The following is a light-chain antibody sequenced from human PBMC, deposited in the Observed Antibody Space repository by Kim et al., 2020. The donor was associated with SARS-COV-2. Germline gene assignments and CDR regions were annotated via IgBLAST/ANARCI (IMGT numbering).Light chain of an antibody. CDR2: DVT. CDR1: RTDVGGYDF. CDR3: SSYTIRSTFV. V-gene: IGLV2-14*03. J-gene: IGLJ3*02. Sequence: GQSITISCTGTRTDVGGYDFVSWYQQHPGKVPKLILYDVTKRHSGVSSRFSGSKSGNTASLTISGLQAEDEADYYCSSYTIRSTFVFGGGTQLTVL.